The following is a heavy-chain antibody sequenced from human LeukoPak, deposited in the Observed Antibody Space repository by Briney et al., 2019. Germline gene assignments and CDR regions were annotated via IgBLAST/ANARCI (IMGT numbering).Heavy chain of an antibody. Sequence: ASVKVSCKASGYTFTGYYMHWVRQAPGQGLEWMGWINPNSGGTNYAQKFQGRVTMTRDTSISTAYMELSRLRSDDTAVYYCARVGYGLGSYLADYWGQGTLVTVSS. D-gene: IGHD3-10*01. CDR3: ARVGYGLGSYLADY. CDR1: GYTFTGYY. CDR2: INPNSGGT. V-gene: IGHV1-2*02. J-gene: IGHJ4*02.